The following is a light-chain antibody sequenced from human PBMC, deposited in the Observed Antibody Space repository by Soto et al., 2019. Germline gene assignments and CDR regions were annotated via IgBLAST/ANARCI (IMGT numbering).Light chain of an antibody. V-gene: IGKV1-5*03. CDR3: QKYNSYPVT. CDR2: KAS. Sequence: DIQMTQSPSTLYASVGDRVTITCRASQSISSWLAWYQQKPGKAPKLLIYKASSLESGVPSRFSGSGSGTEFTRTISSLQPDDFATYYCQKYNSYPVTFGQGTKLEIK. J-gene: IGKJ2*01. CDR1: QSISSW.